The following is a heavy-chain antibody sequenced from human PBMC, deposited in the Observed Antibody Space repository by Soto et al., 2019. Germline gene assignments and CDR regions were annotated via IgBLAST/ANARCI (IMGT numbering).Heavy chain of an antibody. D-gene: IGHD3-10*01. CDR1: GASITYGAYS. V-gene: IGHV4-30-2*01. CDR3: ARGGGFDSFDY. Sequence: QLQLHMSGSGLVKPSQTLSLTCTVSGASITYGAYSWSWIRQTPGKGLEWIGYINHLETTFYNPSFESRLTLSIVRTKNQFSLHLKSMSAADRAVYFCARGGGFDSFDYCGQGILVTVSS. CDR2: INHLETT. J-gene: IGHJ4*02.